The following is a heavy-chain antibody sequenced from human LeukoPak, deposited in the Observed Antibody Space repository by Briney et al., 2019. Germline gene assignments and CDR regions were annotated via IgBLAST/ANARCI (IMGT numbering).Heavy chain of an antibody. Sequence: SGGSLRLSCAASGFTFSSYSMNWVRQAPGKGLEWVSYISRSSSTIYYADSVKGRFTISRDNAKNSLYLQMNSLRAEDTAVYYCARDPSSGWYDFDYWGQGALVTVPS. D-gene: IGHD6-19*01. CDR2: ISRSSSTI. CDR1: GFTFSSYS. CDR3: ARDPSSGWYDFDY. V-gene: IGHV3-48*01. J-gene: IGHJ4*02.